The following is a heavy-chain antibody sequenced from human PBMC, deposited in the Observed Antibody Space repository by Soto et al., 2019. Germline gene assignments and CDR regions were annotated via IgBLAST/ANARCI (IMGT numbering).Heavy chain of an antibody. Sequence: PSETLSLTCTVSGSSISSYYWSWIRQPPGKGLEWIGYIYYSGSTNYNPSLKSRVTISVDTSKNQFSLKLSSVTAADTAVYYCAISHSGYSRGPFDIWGQGTMAT. V-gene: IGHV4-59*01. CDR3: AISHSGYSRGPFDI. CDR1: GSSISSYY. CDR2: IYYSGST. D-gene: IGHD5-12*01. J-gene: IGHJ3*02.